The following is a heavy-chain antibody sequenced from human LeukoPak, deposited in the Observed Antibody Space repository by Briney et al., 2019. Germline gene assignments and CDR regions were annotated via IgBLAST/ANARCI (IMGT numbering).Heavy chain of an antibody. CDR3: AMPGFDC. V-gene: IGHV3-48*02. Sequence: GGSLRLSCAASGFSFSTFSMNWVRQAPGKGLEWISFISSSSGTIYYADSLKGRFTISRDNAKNSLYLQMDSLRDEGTAVYYCAMPGFDCWGRGTLVTVSS. J-gene: IGHJ5*01. CDR2: ISSSSGTI. CDR1: GFSFSTFS.